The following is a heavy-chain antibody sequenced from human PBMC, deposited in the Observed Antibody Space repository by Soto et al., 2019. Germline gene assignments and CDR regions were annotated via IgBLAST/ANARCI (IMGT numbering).Heavy chain of an antibody. CDR1: GFTFSNYA. D-gene: IGHD3-10*01. V-gene: IGHV3-30-3*01. J-gene: IGHJ4*02. Sequence: QVQLVESGGGVVQPGRSLRLSCAASGFTFSNYAVHWVRQAPGKGLEWVAVISYDGGTKNYADSVKGRFTISRDNSRNXVYLQMNSLRVEDTAVYYCARKFQCDSGTYLCDLDYWGQGTLVTVSS. CDR2: ISYDGGTK. CDR3: ARKFQCDSGTYLCDLDY.